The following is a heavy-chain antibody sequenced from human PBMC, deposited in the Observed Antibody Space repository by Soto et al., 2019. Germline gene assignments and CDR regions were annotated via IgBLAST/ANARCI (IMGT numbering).Heavy chain of an antibody. D-gene: IGHD2-15*01. J-gene: IGHJ6*02. V-gene: IGHV3-53*01. CDR2: IYAGGNT. CDR1: GFTNSSAY. CDR3: ANSRCSGGSCYSRYGVDV. Sequence: CEASGFTNSSAYMSWVRQAPGKGLEWVSIIYAGGNTYYADSLKGRLTLSRDNSKSTLFLQMNSLRAEDTAVYYCANSRCSGGSCYSRYGVDVWGQGTTVTVSS.